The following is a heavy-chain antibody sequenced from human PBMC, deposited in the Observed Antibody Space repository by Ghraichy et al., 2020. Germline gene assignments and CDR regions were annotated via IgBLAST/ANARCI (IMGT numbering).Heavy chain of an antibody. CDR1: GFTFSSYA. CDR3: ARSSVAGPNWFDP. V-gene: IGHV3-30-3*01. Sequence: GGSLRLSCAASGFTFSSYAMHWVRQAPGKGLEWVAVISYDGSNKYYADSVKGRFTISRDNSKNTLYLQMNSLRAEDTAVYYCARSSVAGPNWFDPWGQGTLVTVSS. CDR2: ISYDGSNK. J-gene: IGHJ5*02. D-gene: IGHD6-19*01.